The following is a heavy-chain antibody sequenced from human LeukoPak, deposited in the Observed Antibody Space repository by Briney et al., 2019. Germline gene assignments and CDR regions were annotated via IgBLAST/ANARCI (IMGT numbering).Heavy chain of an antibody. CDR2: IYYSGST. CDR3: ARQLGASGYDSPFGC. CDR1: GGSISSSSYY. D-gene: IGHD5-12*01. J-gene: IGHJ4*02. V-gene: IGHV4-39*01. Sequence: SETLSLTCTVSGGSISSSSYYWGWIRQPPGKGLEWIGSIYYSGSTHYNPSLRSRVTISVDTSKNQVSLKLSSVSAADTAVYYCARQLGASGYDSPFGCWGQGTLVTVSP.